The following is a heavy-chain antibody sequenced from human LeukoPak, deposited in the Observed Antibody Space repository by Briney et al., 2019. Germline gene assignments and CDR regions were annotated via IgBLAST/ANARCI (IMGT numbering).Heavy chain of an antibody. CDR3: ARDQGHYGSGSYHYYYYYGMDV. V-gene: IGHV4-30-4*01. D-gene: IGHD3-10*01. CDR2: IYYSGST. J-gene: IGHJ6*04. CDR1: GGSISSGDYY. Sequence: SQTLSLTCTVSGGSISSGDYYWSWIRQPPGTGLEWIGYIYYSGSTYYNPSLKSRVTISVDTSKNQFSLKLSSVTAADTAVYYCARDQGHYGSGSYHYYYYYGMDVWGKGTTVTVSS.